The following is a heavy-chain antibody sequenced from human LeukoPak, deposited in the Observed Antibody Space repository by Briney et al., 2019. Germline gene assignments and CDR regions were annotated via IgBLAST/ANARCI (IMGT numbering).Heavy chain of an antibody. CDR3: AKPRWGSGWSYGMDV. CDR1: GFTFDDYA. D-gene: IGHD3-16*01. Sequence: PSGGSLRLSCAASGFTFDDYAMHWVRQAPGKGLEWVSGISWNSGSIGYADSVKGRFTISRDNAKNSLYLQMNSLRAEDTALYYCAKPRWGSGWSYGMDVWGQGTRVTVSS. J-gene: IGHJ6*02. V-gene: IGHV3-9*01. CDR2: ISWNSGSI.